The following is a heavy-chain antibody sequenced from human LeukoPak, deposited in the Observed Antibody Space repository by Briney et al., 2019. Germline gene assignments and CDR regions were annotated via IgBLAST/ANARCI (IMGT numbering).Heavy chain of an antibody. CDR2: ISSSSSYI. CDR1: GFTFSSYS. D-gene: IGHD5-24*01. CDR3: ARDGYNRDAFYI. J-gene: IGHJ3*02. V-gene: IGHV3-21*01. Sequence: GGSLRLSCVASGFTFSSYSMNWVRQAPGKGLEWVSSISSSSSYIYYADSVKGRFTISRDNAKNSLYLQMNSLRAEDTAVYYCARDGYNRDAFYIWGQGTMVTVSS.